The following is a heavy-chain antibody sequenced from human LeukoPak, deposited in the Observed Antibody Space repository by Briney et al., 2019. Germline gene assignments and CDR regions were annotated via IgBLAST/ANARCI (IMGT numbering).Heavy chain of an antibody. V-gene: IGHV1-2*02. J-gene: IGHJ5*02. CDR2: INPNSGST. CDR3: ARIGKQLNWFDP. CDR1: GYTFTNYY. D-gene: IGHD6-13*01. Sequence: ASVKVSCKASGYTFTNYYMHWVRQAPGQGLEWMGIINPNSGSTNYAQKFQGRVTMTRDTSFSTAYMELSRLSSDDTAVYYCARIGKQLNWFDPWGQGTLVTVSS.